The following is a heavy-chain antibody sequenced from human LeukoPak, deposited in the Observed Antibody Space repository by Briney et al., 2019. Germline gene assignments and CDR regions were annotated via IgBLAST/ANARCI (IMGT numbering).Heavy chain of an antibody. J-gene: IGHJ4*02. CDR3: ARGSGYDFLNGYLVAPRSIDY. D-gene: IGHD3-3*01. CDR2: LYYSGST. CDR1: GNSVSGYY. Sequence: PSETLSLTCTVSGNSVSGYYWTWIRQPPGKGLEWIGYLYYSGSTNYNPSLKSRLTISIDTSKNQFSLKLRSVTAADTAVYYCARGSGYDFLNGYLVAPRSIDYWGQGALVTVSS. V-gene: IGHV4-59*02.